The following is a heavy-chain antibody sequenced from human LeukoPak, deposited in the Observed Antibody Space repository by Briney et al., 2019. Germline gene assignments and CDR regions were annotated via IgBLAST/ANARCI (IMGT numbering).Heavy chain of an antibody. J-gene: IGHJ4*02. Sequence: GGSLRLSCAVSGFTFSDYYMSWIRQAPGKGLEWISYISSSGSSISYADSVKGRFTISRDNAKNSLSLQMNSLRAEDTAVYYCARGGKWRSSSWYDWRELDYWGQGTLVTVSS. CDR1: GFTFSDYY. CDR2: ISSSGSSI. CDR3: ARGGKWRSSSWYDWRELDY. V-gene: IGHV3-11*04. D-gene: IGHD6-13*01.